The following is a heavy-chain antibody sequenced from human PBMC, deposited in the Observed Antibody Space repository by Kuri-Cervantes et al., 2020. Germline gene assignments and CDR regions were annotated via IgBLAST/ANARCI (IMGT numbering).Heavy chain of an antibody. CDR2: IWYDGSKK. J-gene: IGHJ4*02. Sequence: LSLTCATSGFTFSSYGLYWVRQAPGKGLDWVAVIWYDGSKKYCADSVKGRFTISRDNSKNTLYLQMNSLRAEDTAVYYCARVRGVDYFDYWGQGTLVTVSS. D-gene: IGHD3-10*01. CDR3: ARVRGVDYFDY. CDR1: GFTFSSYG. V-gene: IGHV3-33*01.